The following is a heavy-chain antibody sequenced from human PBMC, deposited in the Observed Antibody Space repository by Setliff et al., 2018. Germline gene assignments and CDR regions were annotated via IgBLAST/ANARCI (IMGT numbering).Heavy chain of an antibody. V-gene: IGHV4-34*01. D-gene: IGHD2-2*01. CDR3: ARKSRNIVVVPAAVIYYYYYYMDV. Sequence: SETLSLTCAVYGGSFSGYYWSWIRQPLGKGLEWIGEINHSGSTNYNPSLKSRVTISVDTSKNQFSLKLSSVTAADTAVYYCARKSRNIVVVPAAVIYYYYYYMDVWGKGTTVTVSS. CDR2: INHSGST. J-gene: IGHJ6*03. CDR1: GGSFSGYY.